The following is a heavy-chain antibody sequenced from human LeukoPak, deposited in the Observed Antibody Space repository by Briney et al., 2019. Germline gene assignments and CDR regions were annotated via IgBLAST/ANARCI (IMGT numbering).Heavy chain of an antibody. CDR1: GFTFSSYA. D-gene: IGHD6-13*01. V-gene: IGHV3-30-3*01. CDR3: ARARIAAARYYYYGMDV. J-gene: IGHJ6*02. CDR2: ISYDGSNK. Sequence: GGSLRLSCAASGFTFSSYAMHWVRQAPGKGLEWVAVISYDGSNKYYADSVKGRFTTSRDNSKNTLYLQMNSLRAEDTAVYYCARARIAAARYYYYGMDVWGQGTTVTVSS.